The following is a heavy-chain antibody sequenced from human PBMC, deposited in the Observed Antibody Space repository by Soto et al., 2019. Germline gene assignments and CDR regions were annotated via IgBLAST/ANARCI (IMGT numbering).Heavy chain of an antibody. CDR1: GGTFRSYA. CDR2: IIPIFGTA. V-gene: IGHV1-69*01. J-gene: IGHJ6*02. CDR3: ARGTYYDFWSGYKMDV. D-gene: IGHD3-3*01. Sequence: QVQLVQSGAEVKKPGSSVKVSCKASGGTFRSYAISWVRQAPGQGLEWMGGIIPIFGTANYAQKFQGRVTITADESTSTAYMELSSLRSEDTAVYYCARGTYYDFWSGYKMDVWGQGTTVTVSS.